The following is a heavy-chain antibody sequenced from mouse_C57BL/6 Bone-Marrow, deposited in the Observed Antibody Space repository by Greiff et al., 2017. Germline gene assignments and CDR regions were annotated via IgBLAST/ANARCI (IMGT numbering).Heavy chain of an antibody. D-gene: IGHD2-1*01. V-gene: IGHV5-9*01. CDR2: ISGGGGNT. CDR1: GFTFSGYT. CDR3: ASLYGNYAMDY. J-gene: IGHJ4*01. Sequence: EVQVVESGGGLVKPGGSLKLSCAASGFTFSGYTMSWVRQTPEKRLEWVATISGGGGNTYYPDSVKGRFTISRDNAKNTLYLQMSSLRSEDTALYYCASLYGNYAMDYWGQGTSVTVSS.